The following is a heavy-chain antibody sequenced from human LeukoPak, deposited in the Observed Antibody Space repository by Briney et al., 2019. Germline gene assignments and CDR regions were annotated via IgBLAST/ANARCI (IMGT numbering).Heavy chain of an antibody. J-gene: IGHJ3*02. CDR2: IYYSGST. CDR3: ARGVVVAATGIRAFDI. V-gene: IGHV4-59*01. CDR1: GGSISSYY. D-gene: IGHD2-15*01. Sequence: PSETLSLTCTVSGGSISSYYWSWIRHPPGKGLEWIGYIYYSGSTNYNPSLKSRVTISVDTSKNQFSLKLSSVTAADTAVYYCARGVVVAATGIRAFDIWGQGTMVTVSS.